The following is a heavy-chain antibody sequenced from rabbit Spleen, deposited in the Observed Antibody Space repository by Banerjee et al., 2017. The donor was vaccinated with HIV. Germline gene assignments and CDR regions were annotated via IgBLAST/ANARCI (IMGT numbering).Heavy chain of an antibody. CDR3: ARDGAGGSYFAL. Sequence: QSLEESGGDLVKPGASLTLTCTASGFSFSGGYWICWVRQAPGKGLEWIACIDIGSGGSAYYANWAKGRFTFSKTSSTTVTLQMTSLTAADTATYFCARDGAGGSYFALWGQGTLVT. D-gene: IGHD8-1*01. J-gene: IGHJ3*01. V-gene: IGHV1S40*01. CDR2: IDIGSGGSA. CDR1: GFSFSGGYW.